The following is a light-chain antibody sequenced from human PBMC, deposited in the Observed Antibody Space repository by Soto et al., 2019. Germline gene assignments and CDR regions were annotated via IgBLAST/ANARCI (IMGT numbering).Light chain of an antibody. CDR1: SSNIGRNT. J-gene: IGLJ7*01. CDR2: SNN. CDR3: VALDDSLNGPV. V-gene: IGLV1-44*01. Sequence: QSVLTQPPSASGTPGQRVSISCSGSSSNIGRNTVNWYQQLPGTAPKLLIYSNNQRPSGVPDRFSGSKSGTSASLAISGLQSEDEADYYCVALDDSLNGPVFGGGTQLTVL.